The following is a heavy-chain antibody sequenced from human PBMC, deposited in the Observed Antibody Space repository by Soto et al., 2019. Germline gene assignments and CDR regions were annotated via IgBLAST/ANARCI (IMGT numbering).Heavy chain of an antibody. D-gene: IGHD3-22*01. V-gene: IGHV1-69*13. J-gene: IGHJ5*02. CDR2: IIPIFGTA. Sequence: SVKVSCKASGGTFSSYAISWVRQAPGQGLEWKGGIIPIFGTANYAQKFQGRVTITADESTSTAYMELSSLRSEDTAVYYCARVKGSGYHNWFDPWGQGTLVTVSS. CDR3: ARVKGSGYHNWFDP. CDR1: GGTFSSYA.